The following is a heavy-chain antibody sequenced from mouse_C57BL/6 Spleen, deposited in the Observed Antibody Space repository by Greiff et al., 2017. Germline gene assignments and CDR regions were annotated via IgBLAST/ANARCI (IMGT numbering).Heavy chain of an antibody. CDR1: GYTFTSYW. Sequence: QVQLQQPGAELVRPGTSVKLSCKASGYTFTSYWMHWVKQRPGQGLEWIGVIDPSDSYTNYNPKFKGQATLTVDTSYSKAYLQLSSLTSEDSAVYYCASDGYDRGWFAYWGRGTLVTVSA. D-gene: IGHD2-2*01. CDR3: ASDGYDRGWFAY. J-gene: IGHJ3*01. CDR2: IDPSDSYT. V-gene: IGHV1-59*01.